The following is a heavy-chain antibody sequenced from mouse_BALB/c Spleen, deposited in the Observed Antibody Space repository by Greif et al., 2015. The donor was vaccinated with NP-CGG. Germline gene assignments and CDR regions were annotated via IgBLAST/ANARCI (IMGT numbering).Heavy chain of an antibody. Sequence: QVQLQQSGPGLVQPSQSLSITCTVSGFSLTSYGVHWVRQSPGKGLEWLGVIWSGGSTDYNAAFISRLSISKDNSKSXVFFKMNSLQANDTAIYYCASKGYYGSSHYFDYWGQGTTLTVSS. CDR1: GFSLTSYG. J-gene: IGHJ2*01. CDR2: IWSGGST. D-gene: IGHD1-1*01. CDR3: ASKGYYGSSHYFDY. V-gene: IGHV2-2*02.